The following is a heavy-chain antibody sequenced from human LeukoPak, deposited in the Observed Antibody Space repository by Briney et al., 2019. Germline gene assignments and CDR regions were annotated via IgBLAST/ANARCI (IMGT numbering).Heavy chain of an antibody. CDR2: VNSNTGGT. Sequence: GASVKVSCKTSGYRFSDYYMHWVRQAPGQGLEWMGWVNSNTGGTHYAQKFEGRVTMTRDTSISTAYMELSRLKFDDTAVYYCARGYCSGGSCYHFESWGQGTLVIVSS. V-gene: IGHV1-2*02. D-gene: IGHD2-15*01. J-gene: IGHJ4*02. CDR3: ARGYCSGGSCYHFES. CDR1: GYRFSDYY.